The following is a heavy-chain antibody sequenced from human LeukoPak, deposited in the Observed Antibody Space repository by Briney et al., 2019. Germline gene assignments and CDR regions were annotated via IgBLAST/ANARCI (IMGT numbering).Heavy chain of an antibody. V-gene: IGHV3-7*03. CDR2: VKQDGSEK. Sequence: GGSLRLSCAASGFTFSSYWMSWVRQAPGKGLECVANVKQDGSEKYYVDSVKGRFTISRDNSKNTLYLQMNSLRAEDTAVYYCARIRRGSGWYGYYFDYWGQGTLVTVSS. J-gene: IGHJ4*02. CDR1: GFTFSSYW. CDR3: ARIRRGSGWYGYYFDY. D-gene: IGHD6-19*01.